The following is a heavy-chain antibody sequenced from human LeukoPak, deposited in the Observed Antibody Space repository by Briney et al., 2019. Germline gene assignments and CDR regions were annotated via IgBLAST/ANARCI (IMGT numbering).Heavy chain of an antibody. CDR3: ASQGRYRSFDP. CDR1: GFTFSSYS. V-gene: IGHV3-21*01. CDR2: ISSSSSYI. Sequence: GGSLRLSCAASGFTFSSYSMNWVRQAPGKGLEWVSSISSSSSYIYYADLVKGRFAISRDNAKNSLYLQMNSLRAEDTAVYYCASQGRYRSFDPWGQGTLVTVSS. D-gene: IGHD6-13*01. J-gene: IGHJ5*02.